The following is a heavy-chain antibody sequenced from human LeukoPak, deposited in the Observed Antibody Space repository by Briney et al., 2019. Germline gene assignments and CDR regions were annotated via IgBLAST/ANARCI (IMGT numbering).Heavy chain of an antibody. CDR2: ISSSSSYI. J-gene: IGHJ4*02. Sequence: GGSLRLSCAASGFTFSSYWMSWVRQAPGKGLEWVSSISSSSSYIYYADSVKGRFTISRDNAKNSLYLQMNSLRAEDTAVYYCARQGESTFDYWGQGTLVTVSS. D-gene: IGHD3-16*01. CDR1: GFTFSSYW. V-gene: IGHV3-21*01. CDR3: ARQGESTFDY.